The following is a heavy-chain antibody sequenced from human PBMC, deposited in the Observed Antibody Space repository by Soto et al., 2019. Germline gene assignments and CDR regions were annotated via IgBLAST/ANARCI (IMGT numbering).Heavy chain of an antibody. CDR3: AKGRIAARSYNWCDP. Sequence: EVQLLESGGGLVQPGGSLRLSCAASGFTFSSYAMSWVRQAPGKGLEWVSAFSGSGGSTYYADSVKGRFTISRDNAKNTLYRQMNSLRAEDTAVYYCAKGRIAARSYNWCDPWGQGTLVTVSS. D-gene: IGHD6-6*01. V-gene: IGHV3-23*01. J-gene: IGHJ5*02. CDR1: GFTFSSYA. CDR2: FSGSGGST.